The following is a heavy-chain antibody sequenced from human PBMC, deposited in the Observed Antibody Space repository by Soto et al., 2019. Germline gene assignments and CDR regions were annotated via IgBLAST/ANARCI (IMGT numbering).Heavy chain of an antibody. CDR1: GFTFSSYS. J-gene: IGHJ4*02. V-gene: IGHV3-21*01. Sequence: EVQLVESGGGLVKPGGSLRLSCAASGFTFSSYSMNWVRQAPGKGLEWVSSISSSSSYIYYADSVKGRFTISRDNAKNSLYLQMNSLRAEDTAVYYCAREVDTAMVLDYWGQGTLVTVS. D-gene: IGHD5-18*01. CDR3: AREVDTAMVLDY. CDR2: ISSSSSYI.